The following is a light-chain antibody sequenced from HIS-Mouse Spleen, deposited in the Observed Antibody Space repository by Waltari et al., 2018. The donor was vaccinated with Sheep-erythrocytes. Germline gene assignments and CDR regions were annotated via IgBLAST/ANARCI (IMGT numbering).Light chain of an antibody. J-gene: IGLJ1*01. CDR3: CSTTYAGSYNHV. V-gene: IGLV2-11*01. CDR2: DVS. CDR1: SSDVGGYNY. Sequence: QSALTQPRSVSGSPGQSVTISCTGTSSDVGGYNYVSWYQQHPCKAPKLMIYDVSKRPSGVPDRFSGSKSGNTASLTISGLQAEDEADYYCCSTTYAGSYNHVFATGTKVTVL.